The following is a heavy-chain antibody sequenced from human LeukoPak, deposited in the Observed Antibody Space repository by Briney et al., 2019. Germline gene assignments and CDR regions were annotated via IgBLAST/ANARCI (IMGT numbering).Heavy chain of an antibody. CDR2: ISSSSSYI. D-gene: IGHD2-21*02. CDR3: ARDQYLAYCGGDCYSGQFDY. Sequence: PGGSLRLSCAASGFPFSSYSMNWVRQAPGKGLEWVSSISSSSSYIYYADSVKGRFTISRDNAKNSLYLQMNSLRAEDTAVYYCARDQYLAYCGGDCYSGQFDYWGQGILVTVSS. J-gene: IGHJ4*02. V-gene: IGHV3-21*01. CDR1: GFPFSSYS.